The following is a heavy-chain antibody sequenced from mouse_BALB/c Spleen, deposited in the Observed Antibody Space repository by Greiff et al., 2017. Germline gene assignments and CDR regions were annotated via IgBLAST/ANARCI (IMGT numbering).Heavy chain of an antibody. CDR2: ISYSGST. V-gene: IGHV3-2*02. CDR1: GYSITSDYA. CDR3: ARVDTFTTASYFDY. D-gene: IGHD1-2*01. J-gene: IGHJ2*01. Sequence: EVKVEESGPGLVKPSQSLSLTCTVTGYSITSDYAWNWIRQFPGNKLEWMGYISYSGSTSYNPSLKSRISITRDTSKNQFFLQLNSVTTEDTATYYCARVDTFTTASYFDYWGQGTTLTVSS.